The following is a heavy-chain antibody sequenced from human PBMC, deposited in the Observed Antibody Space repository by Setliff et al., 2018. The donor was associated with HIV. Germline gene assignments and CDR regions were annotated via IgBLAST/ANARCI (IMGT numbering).Heavy chain of an antibody. CDR2: INPNSGGT. J-gene: IGHJ6*03. CDR1: GYTFVNYY. CDR3: ARDVSGFDLFSSYMDV. Sequence: ASVMVSCKTSGYTFVNYYVNWVRQAPGQGLEWMGWINPNSGGTNYAQVRDRVTMSRDTSINTGFMELNSLRSDDTAVYYCARDVSGFDLFSSYMDVWGKGTTVTVSS. D-gene: IGHD3-9*01. V-gene: IGHV1-2*02.